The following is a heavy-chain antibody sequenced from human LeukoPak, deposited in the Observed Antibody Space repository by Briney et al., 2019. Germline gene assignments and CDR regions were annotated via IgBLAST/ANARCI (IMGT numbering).Heavy chain of an antibody. CDR3: AKSMAAADDY. Sequence: GGSLRLSCAASGSTFSSFAMHWVRQAPGKGLEWVAVISYDGSNKYYADSVKGRFTISRDNSKNTLYLQMNSLRAGDTAVYYCAKSMAAADDYWGQGTLVTVSS. CDR1: GSTFSSFA. V-gene: IGHV3-30*18. D-gene: IGHD6-13*01. J-gene: IGHJ4*02. CDR2: ISYDGSNK.